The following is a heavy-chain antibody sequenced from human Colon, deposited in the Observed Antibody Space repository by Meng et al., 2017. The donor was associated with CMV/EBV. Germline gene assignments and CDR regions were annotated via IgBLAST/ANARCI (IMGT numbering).Heavy chain of an antibody. V-gene: IGHV5-51*01. J-gene: IGHJ5*02. Sequence: KVSCKGSGYSFTGHWIAWVRQTPGKGLEWMGIIYPADSDTRYSPSFQGHVTISADKSISTAYLQWSSLKASDTAMYYCARIIVVVPAAGRARHHWFDPWGQGTLVTVSS. CDR3: ARIIVVVPAAGRARHHWFDP. D-gene: IGHD2-2*01. CDR1: GYSFTGHW. CDR2: IYPADSDT.